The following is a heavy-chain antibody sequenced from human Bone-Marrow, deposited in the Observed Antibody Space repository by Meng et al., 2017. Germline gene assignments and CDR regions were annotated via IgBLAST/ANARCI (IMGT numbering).Heavy chain of an antibody. CDR1: GYTFPDYW. CDR3: ARDEDISAAGKLFGDY. J-gene: IGHJ4*02. V-gene: IGHV1-2*06. CDR2: INPKSGDT. Sequence: VQSGAEVKKPWASVKVSCKASGYTFPDYWLHWVRRAPGQGLEWMGRINPKSGDTHYAQRFQGRVTMTGDTSISTAYMELSGLRSDDTAMYYCARDEDISAAGKLFGDYWGQGTLVTVSS. D-gene: IGHD6-13*01.